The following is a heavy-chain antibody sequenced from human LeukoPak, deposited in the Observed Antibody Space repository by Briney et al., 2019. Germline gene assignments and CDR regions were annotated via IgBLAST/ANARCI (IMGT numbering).Heavy chain of an antibody. CDR2: ISSSSSYI. CDR3: AREYDILPCYYIQAMGAFDI. CDR1: GFTFSSYS. Sequence: GGSLRLSCAASGFTFSSYSRNWVRQAPGKGLEWVSSISSSSSYIYYPDSVKGRFTISRDNAKNSLYLQMNSLRAEDTAVYYCAREYDILPCYYIQAMGAFDIWGQGTRVTVSS. V-gene: IGHV3-21*01. J-gene: IGHJ3*02. D-gene: IGHD3-9*01.